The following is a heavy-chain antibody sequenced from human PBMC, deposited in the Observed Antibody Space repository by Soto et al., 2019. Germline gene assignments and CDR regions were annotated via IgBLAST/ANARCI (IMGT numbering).Heavy chain of an antibody. Sequence: GWSLRLSCAASGFTFGDDYMTWIRQTPGQGMEWVSYITSSGLSVYYADSVKGRFTTSRDNAKNSLYLQMNSLTVEDSAIYYCARGSGGSSWTGNWVDPCGQGTLVTVAS. J-gene: IGHJ5*02. CDR2: ITSSGLSV. CDR1: GFTFGDDY. CDR3: ARGSGGSSWTGNWVDP. V-gene: IGHV3-11*01. D-gene: IGHD6-13*01.